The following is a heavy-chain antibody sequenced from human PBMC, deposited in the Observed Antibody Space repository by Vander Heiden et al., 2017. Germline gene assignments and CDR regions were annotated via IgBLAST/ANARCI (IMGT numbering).Heavy chain of an antibody. CDR3: ARGDPPGS. J-gene: IGHJ4*02. Sequence: EVQVVESGGGLIQPGGSLRLSCAASGFTVSSNYMSWVRQAPGRGLEWVSVLYRDGTTYYADSVKGRFTISRDDSRNTLDLQMNSLRAEDTAVYYCARGDPPGSWGQGTLVTVSS. CDR1: GFTVSSNY. D-gene: IGHD3-10*01. V-gene: IGHV3-53*01. CDR2: LYRDGTT.